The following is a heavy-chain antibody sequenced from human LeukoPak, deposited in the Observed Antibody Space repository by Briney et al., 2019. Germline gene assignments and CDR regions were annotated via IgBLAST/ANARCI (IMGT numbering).Heavy chain of an antibody. CDR2: IYHSGST. V-gene: IGHV4-4*02. CDR3: ARDLFVRRGLTWFDP. D-gene: IGHD3-16*01. CDR1: GGSISSSNW. Sequence: SETLSLTCAVSGGSISSSNWWSWVRQPPGKGLEWIGEIYHSGSTNYNPSLKSRVTISVDTSKNQFSLILSSVTAADTAVYYCARDLFVRRGLTWFDPWGQGTLVTVSS. J-gene: IGHJ5*02.